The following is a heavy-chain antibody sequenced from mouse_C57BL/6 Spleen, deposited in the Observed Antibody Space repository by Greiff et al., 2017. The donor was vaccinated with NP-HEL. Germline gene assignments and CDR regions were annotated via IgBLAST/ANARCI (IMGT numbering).Heavy chain of an antibody. J-gene: IGHJ2*01. V-gene: IGHV1-26*01. CDR3: ARDLPTRYFDY. D-gene: IGHD2-1*01. CDR2: INPNNGGT. CDR1: GYTFTDYY. Sequence: VQLQQSGPELVKPGASVKISCKASGYTFTDYYMNWVKQSHGKSLEWIGDINPNNGGTSYNQKFKGKATLTVDKSSSTAYMELRSLTSEDSAVYYCARDLPTRYFDYWGQGTTLTVSS.